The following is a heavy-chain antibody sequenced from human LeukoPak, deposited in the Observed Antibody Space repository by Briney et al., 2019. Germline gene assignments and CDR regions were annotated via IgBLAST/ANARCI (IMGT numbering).Heavy chain of an antibody. D-gene: IGHD2-21*01. CDR2: IYYSGTT. CDR1: GGSISSSPYY. Sequence: SETLSLTCTVSGGSISSSPYYWGWIRQPPGKGLEWIGSIYYSGTTHYSPSLESRVTISVDTSKNQFSLKLSSVTAADTAVYYCARGYYLSGWGQGTMVTVSS. J-gene: IGHJ3*01. CDR3: ARGYYLSG. V-gene: IGHV4-39*07.